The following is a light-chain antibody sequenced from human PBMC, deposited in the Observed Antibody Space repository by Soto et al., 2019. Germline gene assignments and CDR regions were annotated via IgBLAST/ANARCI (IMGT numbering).Light chain of an antibody. V-gene: IGLV2-14*01. Sequence: QSALTQPASVSGSPGQSITISCTGTSSDVGGYNYVSRYQQHPGKAPKLMIYDVSNRPSGVSNRFSGSKSGNTASLTISGLQAEDEADYYCSSYTSSSTGGVFGGGTKLTVL. CDR1: SSDVGGYNY. CDR3: SSYTSSSTGGV. J-gene: IGLJ2*01. CDR2: DVS.